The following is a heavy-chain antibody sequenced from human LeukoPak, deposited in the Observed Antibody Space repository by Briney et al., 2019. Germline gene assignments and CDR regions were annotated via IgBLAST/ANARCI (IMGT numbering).Heavy chain of an antibody. J-gene: IGHJ6*02. CDR1: GFTFSSYG. V-gene: IGHV3-33*01. CDR3: ARGHCSGGSCYYYYGMDV. Sequence: GGSLRLSCAASGFTFSSYGMHWVRQAPGKGLEWVAVIWYDGSNKYYADSVKGRFTISRDNSKNTLYLQMNSLRAEDTAVYYRARGHCSGGSCYYYYGMDVWGQGTTVTVSS. D-gene: IGHD2-15*01. CDR2: IWYDGSNK.